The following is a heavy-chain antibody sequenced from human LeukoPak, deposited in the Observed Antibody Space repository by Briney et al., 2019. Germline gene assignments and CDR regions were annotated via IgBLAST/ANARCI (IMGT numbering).Heavy chain of an antibody. CDR1: GGSISSYY. J-gene: IGHJ4*02. V-gene: IGHV4-59*01. D-gene: IGHD2-2*01. CDR2: IYYSGST. CDR3: ARVTLVPAAPLPPRAFDY. Sequence: SETLSLTCTVSGGSISSYYWSWIRQPPGKGLEWIGYIYYSGSTNYNPSLKSRVTISVDTSKNQFSLKLSSVTAADTAVYCCARVTLVPAAPLPPRAFDYWGQGTLVTVSS.